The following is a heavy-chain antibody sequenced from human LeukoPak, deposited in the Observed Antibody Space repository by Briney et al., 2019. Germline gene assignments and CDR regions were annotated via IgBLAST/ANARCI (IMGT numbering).Heavy chain of an antibody. D-gene: IGHD6-19*01. CDR3: ARSWVAGYGTVLDY. CDR1: GFSFTNYW. Sequence: GESLKISCKTSGFSFTNYWIGWVRQMPGKGLEWMGIIYPGDSDTRYSPSSQGQVTISADKSITTAYLQWSSLKASDTAMYYCARSWVAGYGTVLDYWGQGTLVTVSS. J-gene: IGHJ4*02. CDR2: IYPGDSDT. V-gene: IGHV5-51*01.